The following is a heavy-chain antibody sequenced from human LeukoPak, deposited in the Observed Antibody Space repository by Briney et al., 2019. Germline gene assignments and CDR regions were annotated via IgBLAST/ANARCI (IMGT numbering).Heavy chain of an antibody. V-gene: IGHV4-59*10. CDR1: GGSFSGYY. CDR3: ARATRDGYNFYFDY. CDR2: IYTSGST. D-gene: IGHD5-24*01. Sequence: PSETLSLTCAVYGGSFSGYYWSWIRQPAGKGLEWIGRIYTSGSTNYNPSLKSRVTISVDTSKNQFSLKLSSVTAADTAVYYCARATRDGYNFYFDYWGQGTLVTVSS. J-gene: IGHJ4*02.